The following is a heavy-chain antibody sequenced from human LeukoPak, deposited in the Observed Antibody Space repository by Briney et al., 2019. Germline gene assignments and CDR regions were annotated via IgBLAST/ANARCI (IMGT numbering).Heavy chain of an antibody. J-gene: IGHJ4*02. CDR1: GGSISSYY. V-gene: IGHV4-59*08. D-gene: IGHD3-22*01. Sequence: PSETLSLTCTVSGGSISSYYWSWIRQPPGKGLEWIGYIYYSGSTNYNPSLKSRVTISVDTSKNQFSLKLSSVTAADTAVYYCARWDSSGYYYGFDYWGQGTLVTVSS. CDR2: IYYSGST. CDR3: ARWDSSGYYYGFDY.